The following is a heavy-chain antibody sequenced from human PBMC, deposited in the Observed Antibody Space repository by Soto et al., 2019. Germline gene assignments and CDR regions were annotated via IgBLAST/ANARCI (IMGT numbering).Heavy chain of an antibody. CDR3: ARGILGPAAMFGLFDF. V-gene: IGHV3-11*01. CDR2: ISYSGNDI. D-gene: IGHD2-2*01. J-gene: IGHJ4*02. CDR1: GFSFSDYY. Sequence: NPGGSLRLSCAASGFSFSDYYMTWIRQAPGKGPEWVSYISYSGNDIYYADSVKGRFTISRDDAKNSLYLQMNSLRAEDTAVFYCARGILGPAAMFGLFDFWGQRTLVTVSS.